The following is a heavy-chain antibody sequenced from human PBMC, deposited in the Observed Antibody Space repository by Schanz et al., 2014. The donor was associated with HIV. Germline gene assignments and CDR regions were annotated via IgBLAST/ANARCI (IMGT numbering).Heavy chain of an antibody. CDR2: IDHSGST. CDR1: GGSFSGYS. V-gene: IGHV4-34*02. D-gene: IGHD3-22*01. Sequence: QVQLQQWGAGLLKPSETLSLTCAVYGGSFSGYSWTWIRQPPGKGLEWIGEIDHSGSTNYNPSLKSGVPISVDTSKNQFSLKLSSVTAADTAVYYCARVDSSDYYPGDWFDPWGQGTLVTVSS. J-gene: IGHJ5*02. CDR3: ARVDSSDYYPGDWFDP.